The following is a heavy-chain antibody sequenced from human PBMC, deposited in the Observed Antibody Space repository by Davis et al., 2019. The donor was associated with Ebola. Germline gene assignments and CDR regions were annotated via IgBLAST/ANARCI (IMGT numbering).Heavy chain of an antibody. J-gene: IGHJ6*02. CDR2: INHSGST. V-gene: IGHV4-34*01. CDR1: GGSFSGYY. Sequence: MPGGSLRLSCAVYGGSFSGYYWSWIRQPPGKGLEWIGEINHSGSTNYNPSLKSRVTISVDKSKNQFSLKLSSVTAADTAVYYCARFSATMRDYYYYGMDVWGQGTTVTVSS. CDR3: ARFSATMRDYYYYGMDV. D-gene: IGHD5-24*01.